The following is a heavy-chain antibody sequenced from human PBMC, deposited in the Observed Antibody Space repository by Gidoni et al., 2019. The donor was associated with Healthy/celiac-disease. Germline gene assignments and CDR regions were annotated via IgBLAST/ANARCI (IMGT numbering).Heavy chain of an antibody. CDR3: TTDFPIVVVPAAIPYYGMDV. Sequence: EVQLVESGGGLVKPGGSLRLSCAASGFTFSTAWMSWVRQAPGKGLEWVGRIKSKTDGGTTDYDAPVKGRFTISRDDSKNTLYLQMNSLKTEDTAVYYCTTDFPIVVVPAAIPYYGMDVWGQGTTVTVSS. CDR2: IKSKTDGGTT. D-gene: IGHD2-2*01. J-gene: IGHJ6*02. V-gene: IGHV3-15*01. CDR1: GFTFSTAW.